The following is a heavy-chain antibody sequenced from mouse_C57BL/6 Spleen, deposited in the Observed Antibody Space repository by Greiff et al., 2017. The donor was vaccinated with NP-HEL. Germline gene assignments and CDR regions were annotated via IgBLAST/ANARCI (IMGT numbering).Heavy chain of an antibody. J-gene: IGHJ3*01. CDR1: GYTFTDYE. CDR2: IDPETGGT. V-gene: IGHV1-15*01. CDR3: TDGNLAWFAY. D-gene: IGHD2-1*01. Sequence: VQLQQSGAELVRPGASVTLSCKASGYTFTDYEMHWVKQTPVHGLEWIGAIDPETGGTAYNQKFKGKAILTADKSSSTAYMELRSLTSEDSAVYYCTDGNLAWFAYWGQGTLVTVSA.